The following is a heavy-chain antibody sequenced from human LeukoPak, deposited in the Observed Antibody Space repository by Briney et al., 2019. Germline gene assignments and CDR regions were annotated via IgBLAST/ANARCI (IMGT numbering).Heavy chain of an antibody. Sequence: SVKVSCKASGGTFSSYAISWVRQAPGQGLEWMGRIIPILGIANYAQKFQGRVTITADKSTSTAYMELSSLRSEDTAVYYCASRTFSSGSYCDYWGQGTLVTVSS. CDR1: GGTFSSYA. V-gene: IGHV1-69*04. D-gene: IGHD1-26*01. CDR2: IIPILGIA. CDR3: ASRTFSSGSYCDY. J-gene: IGHJ4*02.